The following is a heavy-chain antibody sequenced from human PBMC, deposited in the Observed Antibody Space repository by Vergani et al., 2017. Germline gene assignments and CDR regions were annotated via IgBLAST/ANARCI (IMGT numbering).Heavy chain of an antibody. Sequence: VQLVQSGAEVKKPGSSVKVSCKASGGTFSSYAISWVRQAPGQGLEWMGGIIPIFGTANYAQKFQGRVTITADKSTSTAYMELSSLRSEDTAVYYCARALLVGATSYDAFDIWGQGTMVTVSS. D-gene: IGHD1-26*01. J-gene: IGHJ3*02. CDR1: GGTFSSYA. CDR2: IIPIFGTA. V-gene: IGHV1-69*06. CDR3: ARALLVGATSYDAFDI.